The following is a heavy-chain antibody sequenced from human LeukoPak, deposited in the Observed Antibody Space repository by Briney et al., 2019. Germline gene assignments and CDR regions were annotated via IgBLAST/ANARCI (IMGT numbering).Heavy chain of an antibody. J-gene: IGHJ4*02. CDR1: GYTFTGYY. CDR3: ARGVFVVIPTGGKFDY. D-gene: IGHD6-6*01. V-gene: IGHV1-2*02. Sequence: EASVKVSCKASGYTFTGYYMHWVRQAPGQGLEWMGWINPNSGGTNYAQKFQGRVTMTRDTSISTAYMELSRLRSDDTAVYYCARGVFVVIPTGGKFDYWGQGTLVTVSS. CDR2: INPNSGGT.